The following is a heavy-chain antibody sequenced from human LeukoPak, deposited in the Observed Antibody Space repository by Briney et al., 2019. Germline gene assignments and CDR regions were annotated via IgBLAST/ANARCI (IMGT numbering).Heavy chain of an antibody. CDR1: VYTFISYG. V-gene: IGHV1-2*02. Sequence: PWASVKVSCKPSVYTFISYGMSWVRQAPVQALQCIGWINPDSGGTNYAQMFQGRVTMTRDTSINTAYMELSRLRADDTAVYYCARERHGRSPRYIDVWGKGTTVTVSS. CDR2: INPDSGGT. J-gene: IGHJ6*03. D-gene: IGHD1-26*01. CDR3: ARERHGRSPRYIDV.